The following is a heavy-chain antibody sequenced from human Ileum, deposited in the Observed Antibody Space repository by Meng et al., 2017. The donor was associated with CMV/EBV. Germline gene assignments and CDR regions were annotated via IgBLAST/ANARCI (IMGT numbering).Heavy chain of an antibody. Sequence: GESLKISCAASGFTFSSYAMSWVRQAPGKGLEWVSAISGSGGSTYYADSVKGRFTISRDNSKNTLYLQMNSLRAEDTAVYYCATSPRGNILDYWGLGTLVTVSS. V-gene: IGHV3-23*01. CDR1: GFTFSSYA. CDR3: ATSPRGNILDY. CDR2: ISGSGGST. D-gene: IGHD4-23*01. J-gene: IGHJ4*02.